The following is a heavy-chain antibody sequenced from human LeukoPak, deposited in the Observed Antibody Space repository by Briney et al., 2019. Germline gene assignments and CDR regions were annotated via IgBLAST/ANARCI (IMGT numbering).Heavy chain of an antibody. D-gene: IGHD2-2*01. Sequence: GGSLRLSCAASGFTFSNYAMSWVRQAPGKGLEWVSAISGSGGSTFYADSVKGRFTISRDNSKNTLFLQMNGLRAEDTAVYYCAKDRSCSGSSCNVGSWGQGAMVTVSS. J-gene: IGHJ3*01. CDR1: GFTFSNYA. CDR3: AKDRSCSGSSCNVGS. V-gene: IGHV3-23*01. CDR2: ISGSGGST.